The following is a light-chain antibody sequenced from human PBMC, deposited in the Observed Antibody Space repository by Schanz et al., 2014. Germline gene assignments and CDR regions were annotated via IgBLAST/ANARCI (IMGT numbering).Light chain of an antibody. Sequence: QSVLTQPASVSGSPGQSITISCTGTSSDVGGYNYVSWYQQHPGKAPKLMIYDVSNRPSGVSNRFSGSKSGNTASLTISGLQAEDEADYYCSSYTTNSAPGVVFGGGTKLTVL. V-gene: IGLV2-14*01. CDR1: SSDVGGYNY. CDR3: SSYTTNSAPGVV. CDR2: DVS. J-gene: IGLJ2*01.